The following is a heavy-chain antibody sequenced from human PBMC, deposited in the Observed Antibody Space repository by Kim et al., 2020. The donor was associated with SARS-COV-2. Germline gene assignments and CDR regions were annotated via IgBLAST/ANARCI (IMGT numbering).Heavy chain of an antibody. V-gene: IGHV3-23*01. CDR1: GFTFNNYA. CDR2: VSDTGSSA. CDR3: AKDRGVRGVELFDY. D-gene: IGHD3-10*01. Sequence: GGSLRLSCVASGFTFNNYAMTWVRQAPGQGLEWVSTVSDTGSSAYYADSVKGRFTISRDNSKNTLYLQMNSLRAEDTAVYYCAKDRGVRGVELFDYWGQGTLVTVSS. J-gene: IGHJ4*02.